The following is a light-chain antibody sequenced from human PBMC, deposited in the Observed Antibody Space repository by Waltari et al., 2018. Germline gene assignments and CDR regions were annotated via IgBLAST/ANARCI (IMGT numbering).Light chain of an antibody. V-gene: IGKV3-15*01. Sequence: IVMTQSPATLAVSPGERVILSCRASQSVSGNLAWYQQKPGQAPRLLMYGASTRAAGGPTRFSGSGSGTEFTVTISSLQSEDFAVYYCQQYNDWPQTFGQGTKLETK. CDR3: QQYNDWPQT. CDR1: QSVSGN. J-gene: IGKJ2*01. CDR2: GAS.